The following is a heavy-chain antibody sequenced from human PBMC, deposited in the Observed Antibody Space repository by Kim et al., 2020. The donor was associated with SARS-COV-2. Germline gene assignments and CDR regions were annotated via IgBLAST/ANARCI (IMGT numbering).Heavy chain of an antibody. J-gene: IGHJ6*02. Sequence: GGSLRLSCAASGFTFSSYSMNWVRQAPGTGLEWVSYISSSSSTIYYADPVKGRFTISRDNAKNSLYLQMNSLRDEDTAVYYCARSSYITMVRGVISYYYGMDVWGQGNTVTVSS. V-gene: IGHV3-48*02. CDR1: GFTFSSYS. D-gene: IGHD3-10*01. CDR3: ARSSYITMVRGVISYYYGMDV. CDR2: ISSSSSTI.